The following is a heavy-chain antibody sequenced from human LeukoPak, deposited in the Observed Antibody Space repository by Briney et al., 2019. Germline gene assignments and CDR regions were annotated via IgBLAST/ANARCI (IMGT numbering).Heavy chain of an antibody. V-gene: IGHV5-51*01. J-gene: IGHJ6*02. D-gene: IGHD2-15*01. CDR2: IYPGDSDT. CDR3: ARPSCSGGSCYSGFGYYGMDV. CDR1: GYSFTSYW. Sequence: GESLKISCKGSGYSFTSYWIGWVRQMPGKGLEWMGIIYPGDSDTRYSPSFQGQVTISADKPISTAYLQWSSLKASDTAMYYCARPSCSGGSCYSGFGYYGMDVWGQGTTVTVSS.